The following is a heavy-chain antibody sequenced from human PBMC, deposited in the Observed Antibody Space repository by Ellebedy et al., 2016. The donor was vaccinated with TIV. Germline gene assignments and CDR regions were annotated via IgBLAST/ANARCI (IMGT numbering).Heavy chain of an antibody. CDR1: GYTFKDYA. Sequence: ASVKVSCKASGYTFKDYAMHWVRQAPGQGLEWMGWINAGNGNTKYSQKFQGRVTITRDTSASTAYMELDSLRSEDTAIYYCARGLFDYDGNSYGDYWGQGTLVTVS. J-gene: IGHJ4*02. CDR2: INAGNGNT. D-gene: IGHD4-23*01. V-gene: IGHV1-3*01. CDR3: ARGLFDYDGNSYGDY.